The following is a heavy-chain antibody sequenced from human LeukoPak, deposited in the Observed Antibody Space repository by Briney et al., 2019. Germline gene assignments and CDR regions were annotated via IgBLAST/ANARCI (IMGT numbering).Heavy chain of an antibody. CDR1: GFTFSSSW. J-gene: IGHJ4*02. V-gene: IGHV3-7*01. Sequence: GGSLRLSCAASGFTFSSSWMAWVRQAPGKGLEWVGNIKEDGTAKNYVVSVRGRFTISRDNAKNSLYLQMNSLRGEDTAVYYCARDGANYYDSSGYYGYWGQGTLVTVSS. D-gene: IGHD3-22*01. CDR3: ARDGANYYDSSGYYGY. CDR2: IKEDGTAK.